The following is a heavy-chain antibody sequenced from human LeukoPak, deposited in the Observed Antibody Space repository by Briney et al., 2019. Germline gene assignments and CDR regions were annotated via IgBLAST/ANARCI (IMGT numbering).Heavy chain of an antibody. CDR3: ARPAEYCSRTSCYSGDFDY. D-gene: IGHD2-2*01. CDR2: INSDGSST. V-gene: IGHV3-74*01. CDR1: GFTFSSYW. Sequence: GGSLRLSCAASGFTFSSYWMHWVRQAPGKGLAWVSRINSDGSSTSYADSVKGRFTIYRDNATNTMYLQMNSLRAEDTAVYYCARPAEYCSRTSCYSGDFDYWGQGTLVTVSS. J-gene: IGHJ4*02.